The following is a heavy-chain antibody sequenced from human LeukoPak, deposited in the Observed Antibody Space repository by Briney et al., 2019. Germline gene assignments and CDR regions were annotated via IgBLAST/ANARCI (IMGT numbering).Heavy chain of an antibody. D-gene: IGHD3-9*01. CDR1: GFTFSSYG. J-gene: IGHJ4*02. Sequence: GESLTLSCAASGFTFSSYGMHWVRQAPGKGLEWVAVISYDGSNKYYADSVKGRFTMSRDKSKNTLYLQMTSLRAEDKGAYYCAKPYYDILTGYYEYYFDYWGQGTLVTVSS. CDR3: AKPYYDILTGYYEYYFDY. V-gene: IGHV3-30*18. CDR2: ISYDGSNK.